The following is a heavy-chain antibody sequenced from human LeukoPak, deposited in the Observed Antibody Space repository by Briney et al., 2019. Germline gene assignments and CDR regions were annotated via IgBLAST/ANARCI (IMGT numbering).Heavy chain of an antibody. CDR2: INPNSGGT. D-gene: IGHD3-3*01. CDR1: GYTFTGYY. J-gene: IGHJ4*02. Sequence: ASVKVSCKASGYTFTGYYMHWVRQAPGQGLEWMGWINPNSGGTNYAQKFQGRVTMTRDTSISTAYVELSRLRSDDTAVYYCARGTPLRFLEWYLDYWGQGTLVTVSS. V-gene: IGHV1-2*02. CDR3: ARGTPLRFLEWYLDY.